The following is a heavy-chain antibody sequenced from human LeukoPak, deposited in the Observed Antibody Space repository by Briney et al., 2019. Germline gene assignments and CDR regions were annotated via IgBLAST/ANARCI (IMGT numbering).Heavy chain of an antibody. V-gene: IGHV3-23*01. CDR2: IGSPDQT. D-gene: IGHD3-10*01. Sequence: GGSLRLSCAASRFSFSVHAMSWVRQAPGKGLEWVSTIGSPDQTYYGDSVKGRFTISRDNAKNSLYLQMNSLRAEDTAVYYCATAGSPYYYGSGSYYNGDIWGQGTMVTVSS. CDR1: RFSFSVHA. CDR3: ATAGSPYYYGSGSYYNGDI. J-gene: IGHJ3*02.